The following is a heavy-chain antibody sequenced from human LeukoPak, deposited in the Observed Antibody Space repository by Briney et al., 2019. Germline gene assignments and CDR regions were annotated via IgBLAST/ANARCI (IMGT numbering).Heavy chain of an antibody. CDR2: INWNGGST. Sequence: GGSLRLSCAASGFTFDDYGMSWVRQAPGKGLEWVSGINWNGGSTGYADSVKGRFTISRDNAKNSLYLQMNSLRAEDTALYYCAKYSSSSFGTYQDAFDIWGQGTMVTVSS. J-gene: IGHJ3*02. CDR1: GFTFDDYG. V-gene: IGHV3-20*04. D-gene: IGHD6-6*01. CDR3: AKYSSSSFGTYQDAFDI.